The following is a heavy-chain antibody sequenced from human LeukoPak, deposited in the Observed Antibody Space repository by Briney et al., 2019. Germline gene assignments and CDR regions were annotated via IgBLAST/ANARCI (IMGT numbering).Heavy chain of an antibody. J-gene: IGHJ4*02. D-gene: IGHD6-19*01. V-gene: IGHV3-23*01. CDR2: ISGSGGST. CDR1: GFTFSSYA. Sequence: GGSLGLSCAASGFTFSSYAMSWVRQAPGKGLEWVSAISGSGGSTYYADSVKGRFTISRDNSKNTLYLQMNSLRAEDTAVYYCAKDHIGIAVAGFYDYWDQGTLVTVSS. CDR3: AKDHIGIAVAGFYDY.